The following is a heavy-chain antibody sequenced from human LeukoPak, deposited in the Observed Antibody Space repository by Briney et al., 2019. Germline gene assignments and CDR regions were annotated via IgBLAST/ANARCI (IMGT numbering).Heavy chain of an antibody. Sequence: GGSLRLSCAASGFTFSSYCMSWVRQAPGKGLEWVANIKQDGSEKYYVDSVKGRFTISRDNAKNSLYLRMNSLRAEDTAVYYCARGKYISGWTGGYWGQGTLVTVSS. CDR1: GFTFSSYC. CDR3: ARGKYISGWTGGY. CDR2: IKQDGSEK. J-gene: IGHJ4*02. V-gene: IGHV3-7*01. D-gene: IGHD6-19*01.